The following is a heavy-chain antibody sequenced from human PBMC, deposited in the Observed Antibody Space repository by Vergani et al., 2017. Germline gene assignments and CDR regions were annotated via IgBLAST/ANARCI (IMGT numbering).Heavy chain of an antibody. CDR3: ARHAKRGCSSTSCYLDYYYYMDV. D-gene: IGHD2-2*01. V-gene: IGHV5-51*01. CDR1: GYSFTSYW. CDR2: IYPGDSDT. Sequence: EVELVQSGPDMRKPGESLKISCKGSGYSFTSYWIGWVRQMPGKGLEWMGIIYPGDSDTRYSPSFQGQVTISADKSISTAYLQWSSLKDWDTAMYYCARHAKRGCSSTSCYLDYYYYMDVRGK. J-gene: IGHJ6*03.